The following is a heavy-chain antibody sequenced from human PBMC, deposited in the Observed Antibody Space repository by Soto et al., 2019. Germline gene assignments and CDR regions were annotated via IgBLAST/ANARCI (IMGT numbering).Heavy chain of an antibody. D-gene: IGHD2-21*02. J-gene: IGHJ6*02. Sequence: QITLKESGPPLVKPTQTLTLTCTFSAFSLSTGGVGVGWIRQPPGKALEWLALIYWDDDKRYSPSLRSRLTITTDTSKNQVVLTMTNMDPVDTATYYCIQSRCGGDCLQSYASYYYYGMDVWGQGTTVTVSS. CDR3: IQSRCGGDCLQSYASYYYYGMDV. CDR1: AFSLSTGGVG. V-gene: IGHV2-5*02. CDR2: IYWDDDK.